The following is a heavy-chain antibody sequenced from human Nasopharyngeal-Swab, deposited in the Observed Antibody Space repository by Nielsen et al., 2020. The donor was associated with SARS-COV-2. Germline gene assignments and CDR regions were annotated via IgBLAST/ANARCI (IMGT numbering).Heavy chain of an antibody. J-gene: IGHJ6*02. V-gene: IGHV1-2*02. CDR1: GYTFTGYY. CDR2: INPNSGGT. D-gene: IGHD3-22*01. Sequence: ASVTVSCKASGYTFTGYYMHWVRQAPGQGLEWMGWINPNSGGTNYAQKFQGRVTMTRDTSISTAYMELSRLRSDDTAVYYCARSAYYYDSSGYHPPDYGMDVWGQGTTVTVSS. CDR3: ARSAYYYDSSGYHPPDYGMDV.